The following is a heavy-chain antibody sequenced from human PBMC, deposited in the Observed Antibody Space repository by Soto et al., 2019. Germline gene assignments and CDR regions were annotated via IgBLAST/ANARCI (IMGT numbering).Heavy chain of an antibody. D-gene: IGHD3-3*01. J-gene: IGHJ3*02. CDR2: IYYSGST. V-gene: IGHV4-59*01. CDR3: ARVGTIFGVVTPGGDI. Sequence: SETLSLTCTVPGGSISSYYWSWIRQPPGKGLEWIGYIYYSGSTNYNPSLKSRVTISVDTSKNQFSLKLSSVTASDTAVYYCARVGTIFGVVTPGGDIWGQGTMVT. CDR1: GGSISSYY.